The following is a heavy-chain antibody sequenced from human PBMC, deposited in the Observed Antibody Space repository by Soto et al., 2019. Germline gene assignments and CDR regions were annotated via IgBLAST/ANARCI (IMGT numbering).Heavy chain of an antibody. CDR2: IYYSGNT. Sequence: PSETLSLTCTVSGGSISSSSCYWGWLRQPTGKVLEWIGNIYYSGNTYYNASLKSRVTISVDTSKNQFSLRLNSVTAVDTVLYYCARLDYGPGTTFYYFGMDVWGQGTTVTVSS. J-gene: IGHJ6*02. V-gene: IGHV4-39*01. CDR1: GGSISSSSCY. CDR3: ARLDYGPGTTFYYFGMDV. D-gene: IGHD3-10*01.